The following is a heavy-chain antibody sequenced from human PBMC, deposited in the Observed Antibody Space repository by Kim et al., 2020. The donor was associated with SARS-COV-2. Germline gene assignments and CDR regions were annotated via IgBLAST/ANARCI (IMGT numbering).Heavy chain of an antibody. J-gene: IGHJ4*02. CDR2: TDYRGIT. CDR3: ARRRGSDGYDLGFDY. V-gene: IGHV4-31*03. Sequence: SETLSLTCSVSGASISSGGYLWAWIRQHPGKGLEWIGYTDYRGITYYNPSLRSRLIISQDTSNDQYSLNVTSVTAADTAVYYCARRRGSDGYDLGFDYWGQGSLVSVSS. CDR1: GASISSGGYL. D-gene: IGHD5-12*01.